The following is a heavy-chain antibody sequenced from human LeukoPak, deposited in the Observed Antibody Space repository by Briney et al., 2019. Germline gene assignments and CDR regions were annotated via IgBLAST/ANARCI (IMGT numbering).Heavy chain of an antibody. CDR1: GYTFTGYY. CDR3: ARDPHYYDSSGYRRRAFDI. CDR2: INPNSGGT. D-gene: IGHD3-22*01. Sequence: VASVKVSCKASGYTFTGYYMHWVRQAPGQGLEWMGWINPNSGGTNYAQKFQGRVTMTRDTSISTAYMELSRLRSDDTAVYYCARDPHYYDSSGYRRRAFDIWGQGTMVTVSS. J-gene: IGHJ3*02. V-gene: IGHV1-2*02.